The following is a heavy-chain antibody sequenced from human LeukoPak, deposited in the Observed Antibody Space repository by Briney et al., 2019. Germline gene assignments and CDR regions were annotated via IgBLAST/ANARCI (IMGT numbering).Heavy chain of an antibody. CDR3: ARHIVRPTMLIEY. CDR2: IYYTGST. V-gene: IGHV4-34*01. CDR1: GGTFSGYY. Sequence: SETLSLTCAVYGGTFSGYYWIWIRQPPGHGLEWIGNIYYTGSTHYTPSLKSRLTISVDTSKNQFSLKLSSVTAADTAVYYCARHIVRPTMLIEYWGQGILVTVSS. J-gene: IGHJ4*02. D-gene: IGHD2-21*01.